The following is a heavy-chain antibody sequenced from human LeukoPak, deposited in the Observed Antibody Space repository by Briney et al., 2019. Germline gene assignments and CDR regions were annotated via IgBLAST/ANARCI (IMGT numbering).Heavy chain of an antibody. CDR1: GFSFSSYW. CDR3: ASGGYSFFY. V-gene: IGHV3-7*03. J-gene: IGHJ4*02. D-gene: IGHD5-18*01. CDR2: IKQDGSEK. Sequence: GGSLRLSCAASGFSFSSYWMNWVRQAPGKGLEWVANIKQDGSEKYYVDSVKGRFTISRDNAKNSLYLQMSSLRAEDTAVYYCASGGYSFFYWGQGTLVTVSS.